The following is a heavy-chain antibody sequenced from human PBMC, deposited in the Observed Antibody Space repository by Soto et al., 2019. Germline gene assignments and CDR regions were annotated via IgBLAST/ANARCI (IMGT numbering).Heavy chain of an antibody. J-gene: IGHJ4*02. Sequence: PSETLSVTWTVSGGSINNYYWSWIRQPPGKGLEWIGYIYYSGSTNYNPSLKSRVTISVDTSKSRFSLKLSSVTAADTAVYYCATSPRNYYDTYDYWGQGTLVTVSS. CDR1: GGSINNYY. CDR3: ATSPRNYYDTYDY. CDR2: IYYSGST. V-gene: IGHV4-59*01. D-gene: IGHD3-22*01.